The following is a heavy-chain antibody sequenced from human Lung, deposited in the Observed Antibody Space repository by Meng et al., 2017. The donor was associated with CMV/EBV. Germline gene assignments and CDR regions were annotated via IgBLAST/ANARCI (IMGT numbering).Heavy chain of an antibody. CDR1: GGSISSSSYY. CDR2: IYYSGST. J-gene: IGHJ3*02. D-gene: IGHD2-2*01. V-gene: IGHV4-39*07. CDR3: ARDIYHTDIVVVRSDAFDI. Sequence: LSCTVSGGSISSSSYYWGWIRQPPGKGLEWIGSIYYSGSTYYNPSLKSRVTISVDTSKNQFSLKLSSVTAADTAVYYCARDIYHTDIVVVRSDAFDIWGQGTXVTVSS.